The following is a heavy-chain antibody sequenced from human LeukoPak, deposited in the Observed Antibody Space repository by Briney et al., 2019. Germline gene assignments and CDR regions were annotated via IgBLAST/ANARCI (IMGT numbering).Heavy chain of an antibody. CDR3: ARDQGNVDSSGWYFVGNAFDI. D-gene: IGHD6-19*01. CDR1: GYSIRNGYN. Sequence: PSETLSLTCTVSGYSIRNGYNWGWIRLSPGKGLEWLGSIYYSGSTYYNPSLKSRVIISVDTSKNQFSLNLSSVTAADTAVYYCARDQGNVDSSGWYFVGNAFDIWGQGTMVTVSS. J-gene: IGHJ3*02. V-gene: IGHV4-38-2*02. CDR2: IYYSGST.